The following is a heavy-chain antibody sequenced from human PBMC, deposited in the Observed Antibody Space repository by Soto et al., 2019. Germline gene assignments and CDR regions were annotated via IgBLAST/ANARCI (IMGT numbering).Heavy chain of an antibody. CDR2: ISSSSSTI. V-gene: IGHV3-48*02. CDR1: GFTFSSYN. Sequence: EVQLVESGGGLVQPGGSLRLSCTASGFTFSSYNLNWVRQAPGKGLEWVSYISSSSSTIHYADSVKGRFTISRDNAKKSLCLQMNSLRDEDTAVYYCAREPGYCSGGTCYYYGMDVWGQGTTVTVSS. CDR3: AREPGYCSGGTCYYYGMDV. D-gene: IGHD2-15*01. J-gene: IGHJ6*02.